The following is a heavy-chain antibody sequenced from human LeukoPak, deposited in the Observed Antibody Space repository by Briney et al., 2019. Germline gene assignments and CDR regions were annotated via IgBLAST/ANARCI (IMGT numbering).Heavy chain of an antibody. CDR2: IYYSGST. CDR1: GGSVSSSAYY. Sequence: PSETRSLTCTVSGGSVSSSAYYWGWIRQPPEKGLEWIGNIYYSGSTYYNPSLKSRVTVSIDTSKNQFSLKLSSVTAADTAVYYCARDPRGIQLWDNWFDPWGQGTLVTVSS. J-gene: IGHJ5*02. D-gene: IGHD5-18*01. V-gene: IGHV4-39*07. CDR3: ARDPRGIQLWDNWFDP.